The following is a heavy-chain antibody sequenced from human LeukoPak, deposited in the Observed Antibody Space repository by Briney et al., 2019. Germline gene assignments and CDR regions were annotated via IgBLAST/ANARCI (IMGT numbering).Heavy chain of an antibody. J-gene: IGHJ4*02. CDR3: TRQNYYESSGYLL. D-gene: IGHD3-22*01. V-gene: IGHV3-73*01. Sequence: GGSLRLSCAASGFTFSGSAMHWVRQASGKGLEWVGRIRSKANSYATAYAASVKGRFTISRDDSKNTAYLQMNSLKTEDTAVYYCTRQNYYESSGYLLWGQGTLVTVSS. CDR2: IRSKANSYAT. CDR1: GFTFSGSA.